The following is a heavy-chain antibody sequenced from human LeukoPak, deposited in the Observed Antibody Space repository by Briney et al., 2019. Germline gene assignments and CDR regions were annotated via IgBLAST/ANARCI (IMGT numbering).Heavy chain of an antibody. V-gene: IGHV3-30*02. CDR3: AKGTGYSFDY. J-gene: IGHJ4*02. D-gene: IGHD3/OR15-3a*01. CDR1: GFSFSSYG. CDR2: IRSDGSNK. Sequence: GGSLRLSYAASGFSFSSYGIPWVRQAPGKGREWVTFIRSDGSNKCYADSVKGRLTFSRDNSKNTLYLQMNSLRAEDTAVYYCAKGTGYSFDYWGQGTLVTVSS.